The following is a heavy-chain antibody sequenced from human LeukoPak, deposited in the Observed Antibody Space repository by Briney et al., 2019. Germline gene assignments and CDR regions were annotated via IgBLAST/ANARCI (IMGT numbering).Heavy chain of an antibody. Sequence: SETLSLTCTVSGASISSYYWSWIRQPPGKGLELIGSFHYSGDTKYNPSLKSRDTMSGDTSKNQFSLMLSSVTAADTAVYYCARVPGYCSGGSCFYYFDYWGQGTLVTVSS. CDR3: ARVPGYCSGGSCFYYFDY. D-gene: IGHD2-15*01. CDR1: GASISSYY. J-gene: IGHJ4*02. V-gene: IGHV4-59*01. CDR2: FHYSGDT.